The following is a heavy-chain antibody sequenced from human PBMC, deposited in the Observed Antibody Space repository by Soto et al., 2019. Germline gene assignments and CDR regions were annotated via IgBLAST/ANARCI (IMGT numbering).Heavy chain of an antibody. CDR1: GATLGTFP. V-gene: IGHV1-69*01. Sequence: QVQLVQSGAEGKKLGSSVKVSCKASGATLGTFPISWVRQAPGQGLEWMGGIIPTAGTPNYAQKFQGRVTITADESTSTAYMELSSLRSEDTAVYYCARSQGSSTSLEIYYYYYYGMDVWGQGTTVTVSS. CDR2: IIPTAGTP. CDR3: ARSQGSSTSLEIYYYYYYGMDV. D-gene: IGHD2-2*01. J-gene: IGHJ6*02.